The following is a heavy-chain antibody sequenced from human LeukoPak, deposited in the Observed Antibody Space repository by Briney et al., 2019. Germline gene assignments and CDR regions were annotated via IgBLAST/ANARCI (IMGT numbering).Heavy chain of an antibody. CDR1: GGSFSGYY. D-gene: IGHD4-23*01. J-gene: IGHJ4*02. Sequence: SETLSLTCAVYGGSFSGYYWSWIRQPPGKGLEWIGEINHSGSTNYNPSLKSRVTISVDTSKNQFSLKLSSVTAADTAVYYCASWDGGNRIFDYWGQGTLVTVSS. CDR2: INHSGST. CDR3: ASWDGGNRIFDY. V-gene: IGHV4-34*01.